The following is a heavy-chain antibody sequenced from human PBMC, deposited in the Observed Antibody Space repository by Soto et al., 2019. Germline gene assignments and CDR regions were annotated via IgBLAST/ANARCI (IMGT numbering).Heavy chain of an antibody. D-gene: IGHD3-3*01. V-gene: IGHV3-33*01. CDR2: IVNDGSDR. CDR3: ASSGFWSGYCLDY. CDR1: GFTFSRYG. Sequence: GGSLRLSCVGSGFTFSRYGMHWLRQAPGEGLEWMAVIVNDGSDRDYAASVAGRFTISRDNSKNTLYLQMNSLRAEDTAVYYCASSGFWSGYCLDYWGQGTLVTVSS. J-gene: IGHJ4*02.